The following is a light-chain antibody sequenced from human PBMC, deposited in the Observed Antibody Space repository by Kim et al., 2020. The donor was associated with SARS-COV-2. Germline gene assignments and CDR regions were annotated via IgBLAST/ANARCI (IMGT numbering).Light chain of an antibody. CDR3: QAWDSSTAYV. J-gene: IGLJ1*01. CDR2: QDS. CDR1: KLVDKY. V-gene: IGLV3-1*01. Sequence: PGQQAGSTCSGDKLVDKYACWYQQKPARSPVLVIYQDSKRPPGIPERFSGSNSGNTATLTISGTQAMDEADYYCQAWDSSTAYVFGTGTKVTVL.